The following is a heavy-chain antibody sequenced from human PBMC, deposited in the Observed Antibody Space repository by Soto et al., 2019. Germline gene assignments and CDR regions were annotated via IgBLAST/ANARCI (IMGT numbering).Heavy chain of an antibody. CDR3: AVVDSTGNWFDP. J-gene: IGHJ5*02. V-gene: IGHV4-39*01. Sequence: SETLSLTCTVSGGSISSGGYYWSWIRQHPGKGLEFIGNMYYSGTTYYNPSLKSRVTISVDTSKNQFTLKLISVTAADTAVYYCAVVDSTGNWFDPWGEGALVTVSS. D-gene: IGHD6-25*01. CDR1: GGSISSGGYY. CDR2: MYYSGTT.